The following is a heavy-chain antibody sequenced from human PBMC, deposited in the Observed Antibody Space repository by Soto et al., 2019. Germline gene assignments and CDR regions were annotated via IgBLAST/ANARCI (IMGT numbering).Heavy chain of an antibody. D-gene: IGHD6-19*01. Sequence: SVTLSLTCTLFRDYINGSSWSWMWQLPGKGLEWIAYMYFSGSTNYNPSLKSRVTISVDTSKNQFSLKLTSVTAADTAVYYCARGSGWYFHWGQGTLVTVS. CDR2: MYFSGST. J-gene: IGHJ4*02. CDR3: ARGSGWYFH. CDR1: RDYINGSS. V-gene: IGHV4-59*01.